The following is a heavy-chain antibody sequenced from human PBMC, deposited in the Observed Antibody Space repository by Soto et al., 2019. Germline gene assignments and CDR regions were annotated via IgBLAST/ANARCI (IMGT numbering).Heavy chain of an antibody. CDR3: AKDPSVDNFDY. J-gene: IGHJ4*02. CDR2: ISYDGSNK. V-gene: IGHV3-30*18. Sequence: PGGSLRLSCAASGFTFSSYGMHWVRQAPGKGLEWVAVISYDGSNKYYADSVKGRFTISRDNSKNTLYLQMNSLRAEDTAVYYCAKDPSVDNFDYWGQGTLVTVSS. D-gene: IGHD5-12*01. CDR1: GFTFSSYG.